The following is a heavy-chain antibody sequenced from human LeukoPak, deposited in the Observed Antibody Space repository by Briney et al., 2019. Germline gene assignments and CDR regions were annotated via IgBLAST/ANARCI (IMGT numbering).Heavy chain of an antibody. CDR2: INGGGGST. CDR1: GFTFSSYA. D-gene: IGHD4-23*01. V-gene: IGHV3-23*01. J-gene: IGHJ4*02. CDR3: AKERGNDFGASSPYFDN. Sequence: GGSLRLSCAASGFTFSSYAMSWVRQAPGKGLEWVSAINGGGGSTYYADSVKGRFTISRDNSKSTLYLQMNRLRAEDTAVYYCAKERGNDFGASSPYFDNWGQGTLVTVYS.